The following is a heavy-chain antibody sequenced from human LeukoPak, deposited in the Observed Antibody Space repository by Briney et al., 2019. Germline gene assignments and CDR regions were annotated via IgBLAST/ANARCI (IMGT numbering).Heavy chain of an antibody. D-gene: IGHD3-10*01. CDR2: IFHNGRT. CDR1: RYSISSGYD. J-gene: IGHJ4*02. V-gene: IGHV4-38-2*01. CDR3: ERWSRSYGSGPFDY. Sequence: SETLSLTCVVSRYSISSGYDWGWIRQPPGKERDWIGPIFHNGRTYFNPSLQSRVTISVDTSKNQFSLNLPSMTAADTAVYYCERWSRSYGSGPFDYWGKGTLDSVS.